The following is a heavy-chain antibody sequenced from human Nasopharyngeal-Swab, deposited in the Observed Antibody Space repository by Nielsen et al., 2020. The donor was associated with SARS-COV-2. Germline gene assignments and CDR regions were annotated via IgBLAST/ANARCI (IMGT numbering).Heavy chain of an antibody. V-gene: IGHV3-21*01. J-gene: IGHJ4*02. CDR2: ISSSSSYI. CDR1: GFTFSSYS. CDR3: ARGDGIAAAGNRVGRFDY. Sequence: GESLKISCAASGFTFSSYSMNWVRQAPGKGLEWVSSISSSSSYIYYADSVKGRFTISRDNAKNSLYLQMNSLRAEDTAVYYCARGDGIAAAGNRVGRFDYWGQGTLVTVSS. D-gene: IGHD6-13*01.